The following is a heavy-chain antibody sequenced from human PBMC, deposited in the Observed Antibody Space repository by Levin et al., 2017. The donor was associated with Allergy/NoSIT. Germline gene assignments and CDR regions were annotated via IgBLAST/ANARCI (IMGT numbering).Heavy chain of an antibody. CDR2: IYYSGST. Sequence: SQTLSLTCTVSGGSISSSSYYWGWIRQPPGKGLEWIGSIYYSGSTYYNPSLKSRVTISVDTSKNQFSLKLSSVTAADTAVYYCASDSGNQPPSRFDPWGQGTLVTVSS. J-gene: IGHJ5*02. CDR3: ASDSGNQPPSRFDP. D-gene: IGHD1-14*01. CDR1: GGSISSSSYY. V-gene: IGHV4-39*01.